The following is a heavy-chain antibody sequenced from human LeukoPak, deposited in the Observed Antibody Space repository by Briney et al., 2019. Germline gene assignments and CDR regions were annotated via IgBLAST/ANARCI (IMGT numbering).Heavy chain of an antibody. Sequence: GGSLRLSCAASGFTFSSYSMNWVRQAPGKGLEWVSSISSSSSYIYYADSVKGRFTISRDNAKNSLYLQMNSLRAEDTAVYYCARVGTSCYHCYYYMDVWGKGTTVTVSS. CDR1: GFTFSSYS. J-gene: IGHJ6*03. CDR2: ISSSSSYI. V-gene: IGHV3-21*01. CDR3: ARVGTSCYHCYYYMDV. D-gene: IGHD2-2*01.